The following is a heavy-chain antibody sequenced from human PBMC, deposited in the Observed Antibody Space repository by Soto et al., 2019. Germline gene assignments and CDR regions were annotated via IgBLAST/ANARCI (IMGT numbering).Heavy chain of an antibody. V-gene: IGHV4-30-2*01. D-gene: IGHD6-19*01. Sequence: QLQLQESGSGLVKPSQTLSLTCAVSGGSISSGGYSWSWIRQPPGKGLEWIGYIYHSGSTYYNPSLKSRVTISEDRSKTQFSLKLSSVTAADTAVYYCARVVGIAVAGTRNWFDPWGQGTLVTVSS. CDR2: IYHSGST. CDR1: GGSISSGGYS. CDR3: ARVVGIAVAGTRNWFDP. J-gene: IGHJ5*02.